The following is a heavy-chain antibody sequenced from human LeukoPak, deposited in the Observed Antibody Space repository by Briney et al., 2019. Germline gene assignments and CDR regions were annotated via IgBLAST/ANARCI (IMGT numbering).Heavy chain of an antibody. CDR3: ASSPYYDFWSGYYIYFDY. CDR1: GFTFSSYA. Sequence: GGSLRLSCAASGFTFSSYAMSWVRQAPGKGLEWVSAISGSGGSTYYADSVKGRFTISRDNSKNTLYLQMNSLSAEDTAVYYCASSPYYDFWSGYYIYFDYWGQGTLVTVSS. V-gene: IGHV3-23*01. D-gene: IGHD3-3*01. J-gene: IGHJ4*02. CDR2: ISGSGGST.